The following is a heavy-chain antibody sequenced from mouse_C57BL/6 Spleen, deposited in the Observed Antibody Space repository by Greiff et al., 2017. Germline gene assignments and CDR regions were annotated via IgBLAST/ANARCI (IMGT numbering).Heavy chain of an antibody. CDR3: ARSNYGSSAWFAY. J-gene: IGHJ3*01. V-gene: IGHV1-7*01. CDR2: INPSSGYT. D-gene: IGHD1-1*01. Sequence: QVQLQQSGAELAKPGASVKLSCKASGYTFTSYWMHWVKQRPGQGLEWIGYINPSSGYTKYNQKFKDKATLTADKSSSTAYMQLSSLTYEDSAVYYCARSNYGSSAWFAYWGQGTLVTVAA. CDR1: GYTFTSYW.